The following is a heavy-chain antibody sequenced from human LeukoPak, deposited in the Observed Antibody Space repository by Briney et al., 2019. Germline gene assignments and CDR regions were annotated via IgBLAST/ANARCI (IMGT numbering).Heavy chain of an antibody. D-gene: IGHD6-13*01. CDR2: ISHSGNT. V-gene: IGHV4-59*13. CDR3: ARDRVGQQLVGRKYYYYYMDV. J-gene: IGHJ6*03. Sequence: PSETLSLTCNVSGDSISSYYWSWIRQPPGKGLEWIGYISHSGNTYYNPSLKSRLTISGDTSKNQFSLKMISVTAADTAVYYCARDRVGQQLVGRKYYYYYMDVWGKGTTVTISS. CDR1: GDSISSYY.